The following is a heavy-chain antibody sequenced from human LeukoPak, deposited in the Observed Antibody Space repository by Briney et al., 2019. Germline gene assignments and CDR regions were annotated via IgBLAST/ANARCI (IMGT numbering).Heavy chain of an antibody. D-gene: IGHD1-14*01. CDR1: GFTFSSYA. J-gene: IGHJ4*02. CDR3: AKDTNQYRNFDY. Sequence: GGSLRLSCAASGFTFSSYAIHWVRQAPGKGLDWVAVISYDGSNRYYADSVKGRFTISRDNSKNTLYLQMNSLRAEDTAVYYCAKDTNQYRNFDYWGQGTLVTVSS. V-gene: IGHV3-30-3*01. CDR2: ISYDGSNR.